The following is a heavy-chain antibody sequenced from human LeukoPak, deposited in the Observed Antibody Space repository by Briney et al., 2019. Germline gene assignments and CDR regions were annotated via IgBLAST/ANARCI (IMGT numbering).Heavy chain of an antibody. J-gene: IGHJ4*02. V-gene: IGHV1-46*01. CDR2: INPSGGST. CDR1: GYTFTSYY. Sequence: ASVKVSCKASGYTFTSYYMHWVRQAPGQGLEWMGIINPSGGSTSYAQKFQGRVTMTRDTSTSTVYMELSSLRSEDTAVYYCAGASAGTIAAAGSLDYWGQGTLVTVSS. CDR3: AGASAGTIAAAGSLDY. D-gene: IGHD6-13*01.